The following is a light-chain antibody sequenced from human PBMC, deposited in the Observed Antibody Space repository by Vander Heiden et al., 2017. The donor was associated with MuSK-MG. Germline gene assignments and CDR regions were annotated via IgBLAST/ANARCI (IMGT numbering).Light chain of an antibody. V-gene: IGKV3-20*01. CDR2: GAS. Sequence: EIVLTQSPGTLSLSPGERATLSCRASQSISSTDLAWYQQRPGQSPRLLMYGASSRATGIPDSFSGRGSGTDFTLTISRLEPEDFAVYYCHQYGDSPPLTFGGGTRVEIK. CDR1: QSISSTD. J-gene: IGKJ4*01. CDR3: HQYGDSPPLT.